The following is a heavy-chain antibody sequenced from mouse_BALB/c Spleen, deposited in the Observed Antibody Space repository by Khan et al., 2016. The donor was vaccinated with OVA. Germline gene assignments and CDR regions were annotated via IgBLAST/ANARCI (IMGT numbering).Heavy chain of an antibody. D-gene: IGHD1-1*02. V-gene: IGHV1S132*01. CDR1: GYTFTSYW. CDR2: IFPGTGTT. J-gene: IGHJ3*01. CDR3: ARGYCGNYEFVY. Sequence: QVQLQQSGAELVKPGASVKLSCKTSGYTFTSYWIQWVKQRPGQGLGWIGQIFPGTGTTYYNENFKGKATLTVDTSSSTAYMQLSSLTCEDSAVYFCARGYCGNYEFVYWGQGTLVTVSP.